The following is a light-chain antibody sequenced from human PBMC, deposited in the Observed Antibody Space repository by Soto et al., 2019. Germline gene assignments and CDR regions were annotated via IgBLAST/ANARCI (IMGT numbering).Light chain of an antibody. J-gene: IGKJ5*01. CDR2: DVS. V-gene: IGKV1-13*02. Sequence: SLSASVGDRVTITCRASQDIRGALAWYQQKPGKAPKILLYDVSTLESGVPSRFSGSGSGTDFTLTISSLQPVDFATYYCQQFNSYPITFGQGTRLEIK. CDR1: QDIRGA. CDR3: QQFNSYPIT.